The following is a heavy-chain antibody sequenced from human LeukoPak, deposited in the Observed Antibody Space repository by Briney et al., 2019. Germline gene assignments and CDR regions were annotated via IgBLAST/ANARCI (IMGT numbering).Heavy chain of an antibody. V-gene: IGHV3-23*01. D-gene: IGHD3-10*01. Sequence: PGGTLRLSCAASGFTFSSYGMSWVRQAPGKGLEWVSAISGSGGSTYYADSVKGRFTISRDNSKNTLYLQMNSLRAEDTAVDYCAKVPDYYGSGTTLLDYWGQGTLVTVSS. CDR1: GFTFSSYG. J-gene: IGHJ4*02. CDR2: ISGSGGST. CDR3: AKVPDYYGSGTTLLDY.